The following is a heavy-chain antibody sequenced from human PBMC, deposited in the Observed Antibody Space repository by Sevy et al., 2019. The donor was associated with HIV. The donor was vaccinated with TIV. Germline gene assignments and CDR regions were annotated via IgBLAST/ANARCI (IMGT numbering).Heavy chain of an antibody. J-gene: IGHJ4*01. CDR3: AKDFYGPGSYYTTDY. CDR2: LSGNGGTT. CDR1: GFTFSNCA. Sequence: GGSLRLSCTASGFTFSNCAMTWFRQAPGRGLEWVSSLSGNGGTTYYADSVKGRFTISRDNSKKTVYLQMNSLRAEDTALYYCAKDFYGPGSYYTTDYWGQGTLVTVSS. V-gene: IGHV3-23*01. D-gene: IGHD3-10*01.